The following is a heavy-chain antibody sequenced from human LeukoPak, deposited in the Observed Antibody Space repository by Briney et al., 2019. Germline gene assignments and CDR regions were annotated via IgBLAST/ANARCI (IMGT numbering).Heavy chain of an antibody. CDR3: ARDLYRIVVVPHYFDY. V-gene: IGHV3-74*01. J-gene: IGHJ4*02. CDR2: INSDGINT. D-gene: IGHD3-22*01. Sequence: PGGSLRLSCAASGFTFSNYWMHWVRQAPGKGLVWVSRINSDGINTSYADSVKGRFTISRDNAKNTLNLQMNSLRAEDTAMYYCARDLYRIVVVPHYFDYWGQGTLVTVSS. CDR1: GFTFSNYW.